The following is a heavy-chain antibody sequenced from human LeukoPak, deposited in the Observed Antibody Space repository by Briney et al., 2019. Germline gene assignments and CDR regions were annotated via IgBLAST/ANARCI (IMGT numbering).Heavy chain of an antibody. J-gene: IGHJ4*02. CDR2: INPSGGST. D-gene: IGHD2-15*01. CDR1: GYTFTSYY. Sequence: ASVKVSCKASGYTFTSYYMHWVRQAPGQGLEWMGIINPSGGSTSYAQKFQGRVTITRDTSASTAYMELSSLRSEDTAVYYCARVRAIVVVAAPDYWGQGTLVTVSS. V-gene: IGHV1-46*01. CDR3: ARVRAIVVVAAPDY.